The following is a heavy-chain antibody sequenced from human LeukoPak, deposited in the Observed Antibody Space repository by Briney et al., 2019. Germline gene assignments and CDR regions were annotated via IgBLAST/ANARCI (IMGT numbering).Heavy chain of an antibody. Sequence: GASVKVSCKVSGYTLTELSMHWVRQAPGKGLEWMGRFDPEDGETIYAQKFQGRVTMTEDTSTNTAYMELSSLRSEDTAVDYCATQQLVRFVLRFQHWGQGTLVTVSS. CDR1: GYTLTELS. CDR3: ATQQLVRFVLRFQH. J-gene: IGHJ1*01. CDR2: FDPEDGET. V-gene: IGHV1-24*01. D-gene: IGHD6-13*01.